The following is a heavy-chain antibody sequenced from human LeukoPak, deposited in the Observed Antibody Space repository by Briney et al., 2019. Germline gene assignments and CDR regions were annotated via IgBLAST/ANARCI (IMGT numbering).Heavy chain of an antibody. J-gene: IGHJ4*02. V-gene: IGHV4-4*02. D-gene: IGHD3-22*01. CDR1: GDSINSLDL. CDR2: MYLSGTT. CDR3: AGLVGRYSSGLYYYYFDY. Sequence: SGTLSLTCTVSGDSINSLDLWSWVRQPPGKGLEWIGEMYLSGTTHSNPSVKSRVTISTDKSKNQFFLNLSSVTAADTAVYYCAGLVGRYSSGLYYYYFDYWGQGTLVTVSS.